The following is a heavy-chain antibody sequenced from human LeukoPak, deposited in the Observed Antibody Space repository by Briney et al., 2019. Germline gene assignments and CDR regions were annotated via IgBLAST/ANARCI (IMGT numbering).Heavy chain of an antibody. V-gene: IGHV3-30-3*01. CDR1: GFTFSSYA. Sequence: GGSLRLSCAASGFTFSSYAMHWVRQAPGKGLEWVAVISYDGSNKYYADSVKGRFTISRDDSKNTLYLQMNSLRAEDTAVYYCARGRSRGSGSYSQELDYWGQGTLVTVSS. D-gene: IGHD3-10*01. CDR3: ARGRSRGSGSYSQELDY. CDR2: ISYDGSNK. J-gene: IGHJ4*02.